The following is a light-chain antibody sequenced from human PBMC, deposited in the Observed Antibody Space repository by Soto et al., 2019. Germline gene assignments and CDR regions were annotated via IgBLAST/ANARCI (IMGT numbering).Light chain of an antibody. CDR3: QQRSNWHS. Sequence: EIVLTQSPATLSLSPGERATLSCRASQGVSSYLAWYQQKPGQAPRLLIYDASNRATGIPARFGGCGPGTDFTLTISSLEPEDFAVYYCQQRSNWHSFGQGTRLEIK. V-gene: IGKV3D-11*01. J-gene: IGKJ5*01. CDR1: QGVSSY. CDR2: DAS.